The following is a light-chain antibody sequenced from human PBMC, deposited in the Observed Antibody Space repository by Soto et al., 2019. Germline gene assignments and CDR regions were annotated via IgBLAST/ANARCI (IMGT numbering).Light chain of an antibody. J-gene: IGKJ1*01. CDR1: QSISSW. CDR3: QQYYSHST. V-gene: IGKV1-5*01. Sequence: DIQMTQSPSTLSASVGDRVTITCRASQSISSWLAWYQQKPGKAPKLLIYDASSLESGVPSRFSGSGSGTEFTLTISSLQPYYFETYYCQQYYSHSTLGQGPK. CDR2: DAS.